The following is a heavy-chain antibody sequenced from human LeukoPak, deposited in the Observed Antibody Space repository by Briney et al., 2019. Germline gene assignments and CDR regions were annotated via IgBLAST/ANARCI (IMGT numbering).Heavy chain of an antibody. Sequence: GGSLRLSCAASGFTFDDYGMSWVRQAPGKGLEWVSGINWNGGSTGYADSVKGRLTISRDNAKNSLYLQMNSLRAEDTALYYCARSGMELELLGAFDIWGQGTMVTVSS. D-gene: IGHD1-7*01. CDR3: ARSGMELELLGAFDI. CDR1: GFTFDDYG. J-gene: IGHJ3*02. V-gene: IGHV3-20*04. CDR2: INWNGGST.